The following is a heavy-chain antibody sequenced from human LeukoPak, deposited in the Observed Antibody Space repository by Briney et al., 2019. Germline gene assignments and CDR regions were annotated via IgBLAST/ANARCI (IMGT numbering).Heavy chain of an antibody. CDR3: ARDRGYYYYMDV. CDR1: GGSISSGSYY. V-gene: IGHV4-61*02. Sequence: SQTLSLTCTVSGGSISSGSYYWSWIRQPAGKGLEWIGRIYTSGSTNYNPSLKSRVTMSVDTSKNQFSLKLSSVTAADTAVYYCARDRGYYYYMDVWGKGTTVTVSS. D-gene: IGHD3-10*01. J-gene: IGHJ6*03. CDR2: IYTSGST.